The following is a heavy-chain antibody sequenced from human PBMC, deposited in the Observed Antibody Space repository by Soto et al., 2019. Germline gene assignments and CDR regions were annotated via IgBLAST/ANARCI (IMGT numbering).Heavy chain of an antibody. Sequence: SETLSLTCAVSSGSISSSNWWSWVRQPPGKGLEWIGEIYHSGSTNYNPSLKSRVTISVDKSKNQFSLKLSSVTAADTAVYYCARNYYGSGSYKGYYYYYMDVWGKGTTVTVSS. V-gene: IGHV4-4*02. J-gene: IGHJ6*03. CDR3: ARNYYGSGSYKGYYYYYMDV. CDR2: IYHSGST. D-gene: IGHD3-10*01. CDR1: SGSISSSNW.